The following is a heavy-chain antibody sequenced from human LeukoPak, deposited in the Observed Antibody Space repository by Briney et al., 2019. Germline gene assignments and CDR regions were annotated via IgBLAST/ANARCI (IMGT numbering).Heavy chain of an antibody. V-gene: IGHV3-7*01. D-gene: IGHD3-9*01. Sequence: PGGPLRLSCAASGFTFSSYWMSWVRQAPGKGLEWVANIKQDGSEKYYVDSVKGRFTISRDNAKNSLYLQMNSLRAEDTAVYYCARDWYDNSDAFDIWGQGTMVTVSS. CDR3: ARDWYDNSDAFDI. CDR2: IKQDGSEK. CDR1: GFTFSSYW. J-gene: IGHJ3*02.